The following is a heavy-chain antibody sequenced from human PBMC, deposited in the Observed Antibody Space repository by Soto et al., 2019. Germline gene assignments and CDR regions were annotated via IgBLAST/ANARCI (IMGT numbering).Heavy chain of an antibody. CDR2: IGTAGDT. J-gene: IGHJ2*01. Sequence: EVQLVESGGGLVQPGGSLRLSCAASGFTLSSYNMHWVRQVTGKSLEWASAIGTAGDTYYPDSVKGRFTISRENAKNSLYLQMNSLRAGDTAVYYCARVGTGGNWYFDLWGRGTLVTVSS. CDR3: ARVGTGGNWYFDL. D-gene: IGHD2-8*02. V-gene: IGHV3-13*04. CDR1: GFTLSSYN.